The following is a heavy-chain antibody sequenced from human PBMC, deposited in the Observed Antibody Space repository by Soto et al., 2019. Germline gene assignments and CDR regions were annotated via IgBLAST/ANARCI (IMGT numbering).Heavy chain of an antibody. D-gene: IGHD2-2*01. V-gene: IGHV3-23*01. CDR1: RFTFISYA. Sequence: PGGSLRLSCAASRFTFISYAMFWCGHSPGKGLEWVSSISVSGGSTYYADSVKGRFTISRDNSKNTLYLQMNSLRAEDTAVYYCAKDGYSITRNKPLDYWGQGTLVTVSS. CDR2: ISVSGGST. CDR3: AKDGYSITRNKPLDY. J-gene: IGHJ4*02.